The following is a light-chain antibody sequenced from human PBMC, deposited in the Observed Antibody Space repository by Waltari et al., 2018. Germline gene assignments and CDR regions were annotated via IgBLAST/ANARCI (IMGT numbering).Light chain of an antibody. CDR1: QSISTY. CDR2: DAS. J-gene: IGKJ4*01. CDR3: QQRSDWPLA. Sequence: DIVLTQSPATLSLSPGERAPLSCRASQSISTYLAWYQQRPGQAPRLLIYDASNRASGIPARFSGSGSGTDFTLTISSLEPEDFAVYYCQQRSDWPLAFGGGTKVEI. V-gene: IGKV3-11*01.